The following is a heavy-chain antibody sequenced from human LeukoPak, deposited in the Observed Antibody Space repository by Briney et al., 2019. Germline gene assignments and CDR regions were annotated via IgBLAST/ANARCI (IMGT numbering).Heavy chain of an antibody. CDR3: ARTRIQLWLHYFDY. CDR2: INHSGST. Sequence: SETLSLTCTVSGGSISSYYWSWIRQPPGKGLEWIGGINHSGSTNYNPSLKSRVTISVDTSKNQFSLKLSSVTAADTAVYYCARTRIQLWLHYFDYWGQGTLVIVSS. CDR1: GGSISSYY. V-gene: IGHV4-34*01. D-gene: IGHD5-18*01. J-gene: IGHJ4*02.